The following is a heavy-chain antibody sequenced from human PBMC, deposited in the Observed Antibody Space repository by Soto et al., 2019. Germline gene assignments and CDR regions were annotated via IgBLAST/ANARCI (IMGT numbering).Heavy chain of an antibody. J-gene: IGHJ5*02. CDR1: GGSISSSSYY. Sequence: SETLSLTCTVSGGSISSSSYYWGWIRQPPGKGLEWIGSIYYSGSTYYNPSLKSRVTISVDTSKNQFSLKLSSVTAADTAVYYCARHATGDGSFDPWGQGTLVTVSS. CDR3: ARHATGDGSFDP. D-gene: IGHD7-27*01. CDR2: IYYSGST. V-gene: IGHV4-39*01.